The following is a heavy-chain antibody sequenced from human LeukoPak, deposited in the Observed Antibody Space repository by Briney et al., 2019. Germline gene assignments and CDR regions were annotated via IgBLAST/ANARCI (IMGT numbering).Heavy chain of an antibody. CDR2: VYPSGTT. CDR3: ARGQGTTNFDY. J-gene: IGHJ4*02. D-gene: IGHD1-1*01. Sequence: SETLSLTCTVSGGSISSDPYYWNWIRQSAGRGLEWIGRVYPSGTTNYNPSLRSRVTISIDTPKNQFSLKLTSVTAADAAVYFCARGQGTTNFDYWGQGTLVTVSS. CDR1: GGSISSDPYY. V-gene: IGHV4-61*02.